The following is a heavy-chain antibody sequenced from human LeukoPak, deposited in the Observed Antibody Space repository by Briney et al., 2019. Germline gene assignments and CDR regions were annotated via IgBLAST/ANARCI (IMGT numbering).Heavy chain of an antibody. CDR3: ARDGFDFWSGYPTTVDY. J-gene: IGHJ4*02. Sequence: PGGSLRLSCVASGFTFSSYRMNWVRQSPGKGLEWVSYFSSGSDTIYYADSVKGRFTISRDNANNSLYLQMNSLRAEDSAVYYCARDGFDFWSGYPTTVDYWGQGTLVTVSS. V-gene: IGHV3-48*01. CDR1: GFTFSSYR. D-gene: IGHD3-3*01. CDR2: FSSGSDTI.